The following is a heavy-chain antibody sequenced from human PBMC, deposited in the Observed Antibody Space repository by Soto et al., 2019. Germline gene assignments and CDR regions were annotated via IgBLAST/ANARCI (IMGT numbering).Heavy chain of an antibody. Sequence: SETLSLTCTVSGGSISSYYWSWIRQPAGKGLEWIGRIYTSGSTNYNPSLKSRVTMSVDTSKNQFSLKLSSVTAADTAVYYCATLYDFWSGYEAFDIWGHGTMVTVSS. V-gene: IGHV4-4*07. J-gene: IGHJ3*02. CDR1: GGSISSYY. CDR2: IYTSGST. D-gene: IGHD3-3*01. CDR3: ATLYDFWSGYEAFDI.